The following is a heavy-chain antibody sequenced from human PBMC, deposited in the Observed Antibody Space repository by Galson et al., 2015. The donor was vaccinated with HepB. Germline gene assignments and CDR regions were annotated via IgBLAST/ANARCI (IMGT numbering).Heavy chain of an antibody. CDR3: ARDRVSPATYYYGSGSSLGGGDWFDP. V-gene: IGHV3-7*03. Sequence: SLRLSCAASGFTFSSYWMSWVRQAPGKGLEWVANIKQDGSEKYYVDSVKGRFTISRDNAKNSLYLQMNSLRAEDTAVYYCARDRVSPATYYYGSGSSLGGGDWFDPWGQGTLVTVSS. J-gene: IGHJ5*02. CDR1: GFTFSSYW. D-gene: IGHD3-10*01. CDR2: IKQDGSEK.